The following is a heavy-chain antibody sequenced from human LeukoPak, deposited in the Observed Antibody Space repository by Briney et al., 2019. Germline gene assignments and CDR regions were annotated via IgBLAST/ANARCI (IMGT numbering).Heavy chain of an antibody. V-gene: IGHV4-4*07. CDR2: IYTSGST. D-gene: IGHD3-22*01. Sequence: PSETLSLTCTVSGGSISSYYWSWIRQPAGKGLEWIGRIYTSGSTNYNPFLKSRVTMSVDTSKNQFSLKLSSVTAADTAVYYCARTHGYYYDSSGYYFDYWGQGTLVTVSS. J-gene: IGHJ4*02. CDR3: ARTHGYYYDSSGYYFDY. CDR1: GGSISSYY.